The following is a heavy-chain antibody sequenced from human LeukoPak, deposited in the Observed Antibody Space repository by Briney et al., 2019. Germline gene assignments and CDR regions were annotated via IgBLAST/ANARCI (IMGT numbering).Heavy chain of an antibody. CDR1: GYTFTSYY. J-gene: IGHJ3*02. CDR3: ARPDYGDAFDI. Sequence: ASVKVSCKASGYTFTSYYMHWVRQAPGQGLEWMGIINPSGGSTSYAQKFQGRVTMTRDMSTSTVYMELSSLRSEDTAVYYCARPDYGDAFDIWGRGTMVTVSS. V-gene: IGHV1-46*01. D-gene: IGHD4-17*01. CDR2: INPSGGST.